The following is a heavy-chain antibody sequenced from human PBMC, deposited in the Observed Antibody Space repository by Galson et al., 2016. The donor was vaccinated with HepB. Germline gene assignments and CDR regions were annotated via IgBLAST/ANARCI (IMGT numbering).Heavy chain of an antibody. J-gene: IGHJ6*02. CDR1: GYTFTTYA. Sequence: SVKVSCKASGYTFTTYAIHWVRQAPGQRLEWMGWINTGSGYTKYSQTFQDRVTISRDTSADIVFMDVGSLTSEDTAVYYCARDGTEGAEAGPSGGGYYVVDVCGQGTTVTVSS. CDR2: INTGSGYT. CDR3: ARDGTEGAEAGPSGGGYYVVDV. V-gene: IGHV1-3*04. D-gene: IGHD6-19*01.